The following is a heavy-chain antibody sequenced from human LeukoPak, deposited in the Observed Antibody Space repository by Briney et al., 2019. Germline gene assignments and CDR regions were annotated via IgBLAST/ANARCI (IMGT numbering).Heavy chain of an antibody. CDR1: GYTFTGYY. J-gene: IGHJ6*03. CDR2: INPNSGGT. V-gene: IGHV1-2*02. CDR3: ARSYYDNSAYYYYMDV. D-gene: IGHD3-22*01. Sequence: GASVKVSCKDSGYTFTGYYMHWVRQAPGQGLEWMGWINPNSGGTNYAQKFQGRVTMTRDTSISTAYMELSRLRSDDTAVYYCARSYYDNSAYYYYMDVWGKGTTVTVSS.